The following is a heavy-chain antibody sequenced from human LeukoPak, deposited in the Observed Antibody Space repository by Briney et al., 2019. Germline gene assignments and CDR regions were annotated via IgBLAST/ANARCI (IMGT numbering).Heavy chain of an antibody. CDR1: GFTFSGYA. Sequence: GGSLRLSCAVSGFTFSGYAMSWVRQAPGKGLEWVSAISGSGGSTYYADSVKGRFTISRDNSKNTLYLQMNSLRAEDTAVYYCAKGLLWFGETFDYWGQGTLVTVSS. J-gene: IGHJ4*02. V-gene: IGHV3-23*01. CDR2: ISGSGGST. D-gene: IGHD3-10*01. CDR3: AKGLLWFGETFDY.